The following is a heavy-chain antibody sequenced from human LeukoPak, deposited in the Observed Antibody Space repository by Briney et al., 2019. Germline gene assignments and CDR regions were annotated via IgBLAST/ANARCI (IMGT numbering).Heavy chain of an antibody. Sequence: SQTLSLTCAISGDSVSSNSAVWTWIRQSPSRGLEWLGRTYYRSKWYNDHAVSVKSRITVNPGTSKNQFSLQLNSVTPEDTAVYYCARDTGTAISTFDIWGQGTMLSVSS. J-gene: IGHJ3*02. V-gene: IGHV6-1*01. CDR2: TYYRSKWYN. D-gene: IGHD2-21*02. CDR3: ARDTGTAISTFDI. CDR1: GDSVSSNSAV.